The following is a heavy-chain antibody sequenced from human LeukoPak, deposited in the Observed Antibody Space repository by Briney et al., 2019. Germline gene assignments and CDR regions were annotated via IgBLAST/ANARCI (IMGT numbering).Heavy chain of an antibody. CDR3: AKGSSVAGTIFGY. CDR2: IYSGDNT. CDR1: GFSVTNNY. J-gene: IGHJ4*02. Sequence: GGSLRLSCAVSGFSVTNNYMSWVRQAPGKGLEWVSIIYSGDNTYYADSVKGRFTISRDISKNTVYLQMNSLRAEDTAVYYCAKGSSVAGTIFGYWGQGTLVTVSS. D-gene: IGHD6-19*01. V-gene: IGHV3-66*01.